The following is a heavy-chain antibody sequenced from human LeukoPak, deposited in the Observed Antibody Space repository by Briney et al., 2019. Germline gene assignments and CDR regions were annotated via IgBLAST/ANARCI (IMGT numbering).Heavy chain of an antibody. D-gene: IGHD6-13*01. Sequence: GASVKVSCKASGYIFTSYSISWVRQAPGQGLEWIGWISAYNGDTNYVQKFRGRVTMTTDTSTSTAYMELKSLRSDDTAVYYCAREEGAPIAAANIWGLGTKVTVSS. CDR3: AREEGAPIAAANI. CDR1: GYIFTSYS. J-gene: IGHJ3*02. V-gene: IGHV1-18*01. CDR2: ISAYNGDT.